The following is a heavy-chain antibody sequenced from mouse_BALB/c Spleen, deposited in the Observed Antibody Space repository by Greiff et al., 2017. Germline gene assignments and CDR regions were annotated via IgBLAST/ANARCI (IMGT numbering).Heavy chain of an antibody. Sequence: EVQGVESGGDLVKPGGSLKLSCAASGFTFSSYAMSWVRQTPEKRLEWVATISSGGSYTYYPDSVKGRFTISRDNAKNTLYLQMSSLRSEDTAMYYCARHDYDVYYFDYWGQGTTLTVSS. CDR2: ISSGGSYT. CDR1: GFTFSSYA. V-gene: IGHV5-9-3*01. CDR3: ARHDYDVYYFDY. J-gene: IGHJ2*01. D-gene: IGHD2-4*01.